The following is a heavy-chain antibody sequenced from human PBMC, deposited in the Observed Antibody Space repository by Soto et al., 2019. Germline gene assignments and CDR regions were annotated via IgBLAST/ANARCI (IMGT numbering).Heavy chain of an antibody. CDR3: ARDARKVVWGMDV. V-gene: IGHV4-39*02. D-gene: IGHD2-8*02. CDR2: IYYSGST. CDR1: GGSISSSSYY. J-gene: IGHJ6*02. Sequence: SETLSLTCTVSGGSISSSSYYWGWIRQPPGKGLEWIGSIYYSGSTYYNPSLKSRVTISVDTSKNQFSLKLSSVTAADTAVYYCARDARKVVWGMDVWGQGTTVTVSS.